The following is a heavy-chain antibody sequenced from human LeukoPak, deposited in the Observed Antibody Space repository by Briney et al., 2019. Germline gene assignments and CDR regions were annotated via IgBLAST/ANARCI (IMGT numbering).Heavy chain of an antibody. CDR1: GFRFGRAW. D-gene: IGHD2-2*01. V-gene: IGHV3-7*01. CDR2: VKQDGTEK. CDR3: ATLDSTKSVL. Sequence: GGSLRLTCVASGFRFGRAWISWVRQAPGKGLEWVACVKQDGTEKNYVVSVWGRFTVSVDNGKNSLYLQMNSLRAEDTAKYYCATLDSTKSVLWGRGTAVIVSS. J-gene: IGHJ1*01.